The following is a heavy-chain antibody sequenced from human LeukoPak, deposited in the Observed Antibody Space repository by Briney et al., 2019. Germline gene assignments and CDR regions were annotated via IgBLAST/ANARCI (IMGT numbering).Heavy chain of an antibody. D-gene: IGHD6-19*01. Sequence: GGSLRLSCAASGFTFSSYAMHWVRQAPGKGLEWVAVISHDGSNKYYADSVKGRFTISRDNSKNTLYLQMNSLRAEDTAVYYCAREGGGWGFDYWGQGTLVTVSS. V-gene: IGHV3-30-3*01. CDR2: ISHDGSNK. CDR3: AREGGGWGFDY. CDR1: GFTFSSYA. J-gene: IGHJ4*02.